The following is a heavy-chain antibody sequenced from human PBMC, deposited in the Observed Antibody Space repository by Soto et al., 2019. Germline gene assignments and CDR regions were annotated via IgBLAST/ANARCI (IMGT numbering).Heavy chain of an antibody. Sequence: SETLSLTCTVSGGSISSSSYYWGWIRQPPGKGLEWIGSIYYSGSTYYNPSLKSRVTISVDTSKNQFSLKLSSVTAADTAVYYCARLLQRDFWSGYKYYYYYGMDVWGQGTTVTVSS. J-gene: IGHJ6*02. CDR1: GGSISSSSYY. CDR3: ARLLQRDFWSGYKYYYYYGMDV. D-gene: IGHD3-3*01. CDR2: IYYSGST. V-gene: IGHV4-39*01.